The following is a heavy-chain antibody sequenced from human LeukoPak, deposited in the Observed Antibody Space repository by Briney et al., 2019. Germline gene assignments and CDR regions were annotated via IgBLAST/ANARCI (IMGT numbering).Heavy chain of an antibody. CDR2: IKQDGTET. Sequence: PGGSLRLSWAASAFTFSNYWMTSPRQAPGKGLEWVAHIKQDGTETYYVDSVKGRFTISRDNAKNSLYLQMDSLRGDDTVVYYCARWNSGWEFDYWGQGTLVSVSS. CDR3: ARWNSGWEFDY. J-gene: IGHJ4*02. CDR1: AFTFSNYW. V-gene: IGHV3-7*05. D-gene: IGHD6-19*01.